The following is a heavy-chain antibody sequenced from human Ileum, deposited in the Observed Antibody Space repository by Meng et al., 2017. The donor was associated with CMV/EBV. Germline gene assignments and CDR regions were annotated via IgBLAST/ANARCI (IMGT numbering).Heavy chain of an antibody. J-gene: IGHJ4*02. CDR2: IHTSGST. CDR1: CGPINSGSDS. Sequence: QGSRPRPVTPSQTLSTTCTYPCGPINSGSDSWSWSRQSAGKGLEWIGRIHTSGSTNYNPSLESRVTISIDTSRNQFSLKLTSVTAADTAVYFCARGKAVGTGHWGQGTLVTVSS. V-gene: IGHV4-61*02. CDR3: ARGKAVGTGH. D-gene: IGHD6-13*01.